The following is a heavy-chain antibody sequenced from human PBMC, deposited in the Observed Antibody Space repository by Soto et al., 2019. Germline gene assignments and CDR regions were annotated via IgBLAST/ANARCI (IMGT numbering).Heavy chain of an antibody. CDR3: ARDCGRPVTAVFRYYGMHV. D-gene: IGHD2-15*01. CDR2: IIPIFGTA. Sequence: SVKVSCKASGGTFSSYAISWVRQAPGQGLEWMGGIIPIFGTANYAQKFQGRVTITADESTSTAYMELSSLRSEDTAVYYCARDCGRPVTAVFRYYGMHVWVQVYPVTVS. CDR1: GGTFSSYA. V-gene: IGHV1-69*13. J-gene: IGHJ6*02.